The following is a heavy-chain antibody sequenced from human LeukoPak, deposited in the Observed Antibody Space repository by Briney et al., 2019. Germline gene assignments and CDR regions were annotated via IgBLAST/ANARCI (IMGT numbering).Heavy chain of an antibody. D-gene: IGHD1-20*01. J-gene: IGHJ4*02. CDR3: AKGNSVNWNPTGFGY. CDR1: GFTFSSHA. CDR2: ISGSAGST. Sequence: GGSLRLSCAASGFTFSSHAMSWVRQAPGKGLEWVSGISGSAGSTYYADSVKGRFTISRDNSKNTLYLQMNSLRAEDTAVYYCAKGNSVNWNPTGFGYWGQGTLATVSS. V-gene: IGHV3-23*01.